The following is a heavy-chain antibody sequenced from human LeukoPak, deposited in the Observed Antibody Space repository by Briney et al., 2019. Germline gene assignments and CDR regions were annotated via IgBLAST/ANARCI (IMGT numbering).Heavy chain of an antibody. Sequence: ASVKVSCKASGYTFSSYGINWVRQAPGQGLEWMGWISVINNANTRYAQNFQGRLTMTTDTSTTTAYMELRSLRSDDTAVYYCSREFPFCGADCFTGVFDIWGQGTMVTVS. CDR1: GYTFSSYG. J-gene: IGHJ3*02. V-gene: IGHV1-18*01. CDR2: ISVINNANT. CDR3: SREFPFCGADCFTGVFDI. D-gene: IGHD2-21*02.